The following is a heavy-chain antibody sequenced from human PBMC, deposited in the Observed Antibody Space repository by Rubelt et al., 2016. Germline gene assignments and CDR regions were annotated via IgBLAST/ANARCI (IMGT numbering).Heavy chain of an antibody. CDR1: GYTFTSYG. V-gene: IGHV1-18*01. CDR2: ISAYNGNT. D-gene: IGHD3-10*01. J-gene: IGHJ5*02. Sequence: QVQLVQSGAEVKKPGASVKVSCKASGYTFTSYGISWVRQAPGQGLEWMGWISAYNGNTNYAQKLQVRVPMTTDTSTSTAYMELSSLRSEDTAVYYCARGVEYYYGSGTNWFDPWGQGTLVTVSS. CDR3: ARGVEYYYGSGTNWFDP.